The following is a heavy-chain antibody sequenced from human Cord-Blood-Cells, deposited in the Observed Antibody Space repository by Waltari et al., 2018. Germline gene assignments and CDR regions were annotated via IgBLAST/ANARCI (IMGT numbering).Heavy chain of an antibody. J-gene: IGHJ5*02. CDR3: ARGLIAAAGRGLSGWFDP. CDR2: INHSGTT. Sequence: QVQLQQWGAGLLKPSETLSLTCAIAGGSFSGYYWSVIRPPPGKGLEWLGEINHSGTTNYNPSLKSRVTISVDTSKNQFSLKLSSVTAADTAVYYCARGLIAAAGRGLSGWFDPWGQGTLVTVSS. V-gene: IGHV4-34*01. D-gene: IGHD6-13*01. CDR1: GGSFSGYY.